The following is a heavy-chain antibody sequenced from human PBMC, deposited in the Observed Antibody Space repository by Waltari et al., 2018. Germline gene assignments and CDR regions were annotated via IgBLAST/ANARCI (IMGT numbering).Heavy chain of an antibody. V-gene: IGHV1-2*02. D-gene: IGHD3-10*02. Sequence: QIQLVQSGAEVKKPGASVKVSCKPSGYIFTAYYVHWRRQAPGQGLEWRRKVNPRSGDTTYAQKFQARVTLISDTSINTAYMELTRLTSDDTAVYDCARDRASLGHPMSREFDYWGRGTLVTVS. J-gene: IGHJ4*02. CDR3: ARDRASLGHPMSREFDY. CDR2: VNPRSGDT. CDR1: GYIFTAYY.